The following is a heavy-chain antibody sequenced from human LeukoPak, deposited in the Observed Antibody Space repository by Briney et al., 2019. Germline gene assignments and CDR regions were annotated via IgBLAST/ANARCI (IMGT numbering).Heavy chain of an antibody. CDR3: ARVDLGNSYNPLPFHY. D-gene: IGHD5-24*01. CDR1: GGTFSSYA. CDR2: IIPIFGTA. Sequence: VASVKVSCKASGGTFSSYAISWVRQAPGQGLEWMGRIIPIFGTANYAQKFQGRVTITADKSTSTAYMELSSLRSEDTAVYYCARVDLGNSYNPLPFHYWGQGILVTVSS. J-gene: IGHJ4*02. V-gene: IGHV1-69*06.